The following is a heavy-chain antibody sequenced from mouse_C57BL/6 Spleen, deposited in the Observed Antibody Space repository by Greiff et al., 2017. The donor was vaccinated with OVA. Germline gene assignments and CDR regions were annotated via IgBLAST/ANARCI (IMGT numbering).Heavy chain of an antibody. V-gene: IGHV10-1*01. Sequence: EVKLVESGGGLVQPKGSLKLSCAASGFSFNTYAMNWVRQAPGKGLEWVARIRSKSNNYATYYADSVKDRFTISRDDSESTLYLQMNNLKTEDTAMYYCVRHDSSGPFAYWGQGTLVTVSA. CDR2: IRSKSNNYAT. CDR1: GFSFNTYA. J-gene: IGHJ3*01. D-gene: IGHD3-2*02. CDR3: VRHDSSGPFAY.